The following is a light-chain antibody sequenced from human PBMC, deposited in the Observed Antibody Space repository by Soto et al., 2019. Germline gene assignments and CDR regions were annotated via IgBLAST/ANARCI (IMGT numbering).Light chain of an antibody. Sequence: QSALTQPPSASGSLGQSVTISCTGTSSDVGGYNYVSWYQQRPGKAPKLMIYEVNERPSGVPDRFSGSKSGNTASLTVSGLQAEDEADYYCSSYGGSNNFVLFGGGTKLTGL. CDR2: EVN. V-gene: IGLV2-8*01. J-gene: IGLJ2*01. CDR3: SSYGGSNNFVL. CDR1: SSDVGGYNY.